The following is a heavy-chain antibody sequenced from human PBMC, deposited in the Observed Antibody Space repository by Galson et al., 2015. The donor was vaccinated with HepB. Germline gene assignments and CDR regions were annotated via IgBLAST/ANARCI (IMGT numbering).Heavy chain of an antibody. D-gene: IGHD7-27*01. CDR3: TTDRAGEERAFDY. V-gene: IGHV3-15*01. J-gene: IGHJ4*02. CDR2: IKSKTDGGTT. Sequence: SLRLSCAASGFTFSNAWMSWVRQAPGKGLEWVGRIKSKTDGGTTDYAAPVKGRFTISRDDSKNTLYLQMNSLKTEDTAVYYCTTDRAGEERAFDYWGQGTLVTVSS. CDR1: GFTFSNAW.